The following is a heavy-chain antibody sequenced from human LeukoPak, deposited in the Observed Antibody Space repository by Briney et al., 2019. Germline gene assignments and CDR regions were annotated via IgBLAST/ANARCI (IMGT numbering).Heavy chain of an antibody. J-gene: IGHJ4*02. Sequence: ASVKVSCKASGYTFTGYYMHWVRQAPGQGLEWMGWINPNSGGTNYAQKFQGRATMTRDTSISTAYMELSRLRSDDTAVYYCARVPSYGEDYSFDYWGQGTLVTVSS. D-gene: IGHD4-17*01. CDR3: ARVPSYGEDYSFDY. V-gene: IGHV1-2*02. CDR2: INPNSGGT. CDR1: GYTFTGYY.